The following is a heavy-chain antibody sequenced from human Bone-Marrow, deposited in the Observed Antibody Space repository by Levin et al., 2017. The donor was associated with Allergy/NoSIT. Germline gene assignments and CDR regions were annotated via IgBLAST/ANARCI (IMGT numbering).Heavy chain of an antibody. CDR2: IRYSGTT. CDR1: GGSISPYS. Sequence: SQTLSLTCTVSGGSISPYSWTWIRPSPGKGLGWIGYIRYSGTTSYNPSLESRVTISVDTSKNQFSLKLSSVTEADTAIYYCARGHFDTSGYSNPFEYWGQGILVTVSS. D-gene: IGHD3-22*01. J-gene: IGHJ4*02. V-gene: IGHV4-59*03. CDR3: ARGHFDTSGYSNPFEY.